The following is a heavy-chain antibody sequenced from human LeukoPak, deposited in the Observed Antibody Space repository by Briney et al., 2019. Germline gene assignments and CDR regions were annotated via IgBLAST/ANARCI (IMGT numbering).Heavy chain of an antibody. D-gene: IGHD1-1*01. V-gene: IGHV6-1*01. CDR3: ARDPDSSNEWGSFDP. J-gene: IGHJ5*02. CDR1: GASVSGSAS. Sequence: SQTLSLTCAISGASVSGSASWNWIRQSPSRGLEWLGRTYYRSMWYSEYATSVKSRISINADTSENQFSLQLNSVIPEDTAVYYCARDPDSSNEWGSFDPWGQGTLVTVSS. CDR2: TYYRSMWYS.